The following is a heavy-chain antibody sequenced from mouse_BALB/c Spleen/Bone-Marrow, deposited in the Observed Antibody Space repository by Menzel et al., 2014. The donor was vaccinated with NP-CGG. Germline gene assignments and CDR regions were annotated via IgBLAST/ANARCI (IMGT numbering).Heavy chain of an antibody. Sequence: LVRPGASVKISCKASGYSFTGYNIHWVRQSHGKSLEWIGYISSYYDATNYNQKFKGKATFTLDTSSSAEYMQSNSLTSEDSAGYCCSPNFDSWGQGTPLTVSS. J-gene: IGHJ2*01. CDR1: GYSFTGYN. V-gene: IGHV1S34*01. CDR2: ISSYYDAT. CDR3: SPNFDS.